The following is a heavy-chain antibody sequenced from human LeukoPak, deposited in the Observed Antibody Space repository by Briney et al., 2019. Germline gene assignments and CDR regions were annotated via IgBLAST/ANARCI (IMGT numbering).Heavy chain of an antibody. J-gene: IGHJ3*02. CDR2: ISWNSGSI. CDR1: GFTFDDYA. V-gene: IGHV3-9*01. D-gene: IGHD6-6*01. CDR3: AKDRTLYSSSSGGAFDI. Sequence: GRSLRLSCAASGFTFDDYAMHWVRQAPGKGLEWVSGISWNSGSIGYADSVKGRFTISRDNAKNSLYLQMNSLRAEDTALYYCAKDRTLYSSSSGGAFDIWGQGTTVTVSS.